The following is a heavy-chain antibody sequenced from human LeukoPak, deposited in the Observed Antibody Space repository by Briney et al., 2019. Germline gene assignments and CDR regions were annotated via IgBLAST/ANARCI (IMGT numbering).Heavy chain of an antibody. CDR2: ISAYNGDT. CDR3: ARDVFEGFGERVIDAFDI. CDR1: GYTFINYN. V-gene: IGHV1-18*01. Sequence: GASVTVSCKASGYTFINYNIAWVRQAPGQGLEWMGWISAYNGDTNYGQKVQGRVAMTTDTSTRTAYMELRGLRSDDTAVYYCARDVFEGFGERVIDAFDIWGQGTLVTVSS. D-gene: IGHD3-10*01. J-gene: IGHJ3*02.